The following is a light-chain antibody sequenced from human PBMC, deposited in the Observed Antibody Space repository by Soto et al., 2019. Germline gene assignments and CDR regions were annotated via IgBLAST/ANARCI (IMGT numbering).Light chain of an antibody. CDR1: TGAVTSSHY. Sequence: QAVVTQEPSLTVSPGGTVTLTCGFTTGAVTSSHYPYWFQQKPGQAPRTLIYDTNNKHSWTPARSSGSLLGGKAALTLSGAQPEDEADYYCLFSYSGARVFGGGTKLTVL. J-gene: IGLJ2*01. CDR2: DTN. V-gene: IGLV7-46*01. CDR3: LFSYSGARV.